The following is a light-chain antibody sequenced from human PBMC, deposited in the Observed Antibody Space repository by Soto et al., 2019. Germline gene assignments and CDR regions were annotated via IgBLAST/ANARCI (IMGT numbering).Light chain of an antibody. V-gene: IGLV1-44*01. CDR3: AVWDDSLNGWV. CDR1: SSNIGTNA. CDR2: IND. Sequence: QSVVTQPPSASGTPGQRVTISCSGRSSNIGTNAVNWCQQLPGTAPRLLIYINDQRPPGVPDRFSGSKSGTSASLGISGLQSEDEADYFFAVWDDSLNGWVFGGGTKLTVL. J-gene: IGLJ3*02.